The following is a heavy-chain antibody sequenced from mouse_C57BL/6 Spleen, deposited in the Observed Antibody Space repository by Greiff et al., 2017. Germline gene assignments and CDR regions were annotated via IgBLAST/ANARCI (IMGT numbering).Heavy chain of an antibody. CDR3: AKVDSSGYVWFAY. V-gene: IGHV7-3*01. CDR2: IRNKANGYTT. D-gene: IGHD3-2*02. J-gene: IGHJ3*01. CDR1: GFTFTDYY. Sequence: EVMLVESGGGLVQPGGSLSLSCAASGFTFTDYYMSWVRQPPGKALEWLGFIRNKANGYTTEYSASVQGRFTISRGNSQSTVYLQMNALKAESSATYYSAKVDSSGYVWFAYWGQGTMVTVSA.